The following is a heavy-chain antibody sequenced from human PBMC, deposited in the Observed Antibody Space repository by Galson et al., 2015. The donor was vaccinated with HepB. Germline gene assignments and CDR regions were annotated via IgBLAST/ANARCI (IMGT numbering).Heavy chain of an antibody. CDR1: GFTFSSYS. CDR3: ARGLGVGAVY. CDR2: ISSSSSTI. V-gene: IGHV3-48*01. Sequence: ALRLACAASGFTFSSYSMNWVRQAPGKGLEWVSYISSSSSTIYYADSLKGRFTISRDNAKNSLYLQMNSLRAEDTAVYYCARGLGVGAVYWGQGTLVTVSS. J-gene: IGHJ4*02. D-gene: IGHD1-26*01.